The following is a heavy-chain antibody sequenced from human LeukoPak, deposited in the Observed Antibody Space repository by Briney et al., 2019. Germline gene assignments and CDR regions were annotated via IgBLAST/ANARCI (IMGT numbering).Heavy chain of an antibody. CDR1: GYTFTGYY. CDR3: ARASFWESPINWFDP. D-gene: IGHD3-16*01. J-gene: IGHJ5*02. Sequence: ASVKVSCKASGYTFTGYYMHWVRQAPGQGLEWMGWINPKNGGANYAPSFQGRVTMTGDRSISTVYMELTRLTSDDTAVFYCARASFWESPINWFDPWGQGTLVTVSS. CDR2: INPKNGGA. V-gene: IGHV1-2*07.